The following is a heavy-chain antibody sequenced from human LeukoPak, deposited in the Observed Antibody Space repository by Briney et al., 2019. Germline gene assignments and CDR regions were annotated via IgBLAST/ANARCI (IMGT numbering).Heavy chain of an antibody. CDR3: ARHHSRKWEPYHYMDV. Sequence: SETLSLTCAVYGGSFSGYYWSWIRQPPGKGLEWIGEINHSGSTNYNPSLKSRVTISVDTSKNPFSLKLSSVTAADTAVYYCARHHSRKWEPYHYMDVWGKGTTVTISS. CDR1: GGSFSGYY. D-gene: IGHD1-26*01. J-gene: IGHJ6*03. CDR2: INHSGST. V-gene: IGHV4-34*01.